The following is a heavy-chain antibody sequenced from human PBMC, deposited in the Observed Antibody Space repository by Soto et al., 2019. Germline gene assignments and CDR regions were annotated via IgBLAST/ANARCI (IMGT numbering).Heavy chain of an antibody. Sequence: SQTLSLTCAISGDSVSSNSAAWNWIRQSPSRGLEWLGRTYYRSKWYNDYAVSVKSRITINPDTSKNQFSLQLNSVTPEDTAVYYCARDGVHYYGSGSYPIPSFFDYWGQGTLVTVSS. CDR1: GDSVSSNSAA. CDR3: ARDGVHYYGSGSYPIPSFFDY. J-gene: IGHJ4*02. D-gene: IGHD3-10*01. CDR2: TYYRSKWYN. V-gene: IGHV6-1*01.